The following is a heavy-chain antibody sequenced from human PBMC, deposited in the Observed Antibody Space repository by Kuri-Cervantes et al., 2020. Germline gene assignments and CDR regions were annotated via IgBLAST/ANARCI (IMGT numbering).Heavy chain of an antibody. CDR2: IWYDGSNK. J-gene: IGHJ3*02. D-gene: IGHD2-2*01. CDR3: ARDSDIVVVPAANHDAFDI. CDR1: GFTFSSYG. V-gene: IGHV3-33*08. Sequence: GESLKISCAASGFTFSSYGMHWVRQAPGKGLEWVAVIWYDGSNKYYADSVKGRFTISRDNSKNTLYLQMNSLRAEDTAVYYCARDSDIVVVPAANHDAFDIWAKGQWSPSPQ.